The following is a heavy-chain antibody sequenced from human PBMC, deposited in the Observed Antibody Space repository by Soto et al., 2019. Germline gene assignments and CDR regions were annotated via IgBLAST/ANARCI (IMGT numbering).Heavy chain of an antibody. V-gene: IGHV3-23*01. CDR3: AKGANDGYNHWFDP. J-gene: IGHJ5*02. CDR1: GFTFSNYA. CDR2: ISNSGDNT. D-gene: IGHD5-12*01. Sequence: SLRLSCSASGFTFSNYAMSWVRQAPGKGLEWVSTISNSGDNTYYANSVKGRFTISRDNFKNTLYLQMNSLGADDTALYYCAKGANDGYNHWFDPWGQGTLVTVSS.